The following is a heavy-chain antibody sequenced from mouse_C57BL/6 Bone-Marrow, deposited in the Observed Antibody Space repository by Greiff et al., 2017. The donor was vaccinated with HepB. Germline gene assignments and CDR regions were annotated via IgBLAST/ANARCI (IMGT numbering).Heavy chain of an antibody. J-gene: IGHJ2*01. CDR3: ARSVVADDY. CDR2: IYPGSGST. Sequence: QVQLKESGAELVKPGASVKMSCKASGYTFTSYWITWVKQRPGQGLEWIGDIYPGSGSTNYNEKFKSKATLTVDTSSSTAYMQLSSLTSEDSAVYYCARSVVADDYWGQGTTLTVSS. D-gene: IGHD1-1*01. CDR1: GYTFTSYW. V-gene: IGHV1-55*01.